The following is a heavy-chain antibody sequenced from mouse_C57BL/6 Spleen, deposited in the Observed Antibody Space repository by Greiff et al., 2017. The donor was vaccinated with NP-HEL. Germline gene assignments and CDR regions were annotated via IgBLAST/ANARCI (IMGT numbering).Heavy chain of an antibody. Sequence: EVKVVESGPELVKPGASVKISCKASGYSFTGYYMNWVKQSPEKSLEWIGEINPSTGGTTYNQKFKAKATLTVDKSSSTAYMQLKSLTSEDSAVYYCAREGVLGSYYFDYWGQGTTLTVSS. CDR2: INPSTGGT. V-gene: IGHV1-42*01. D-gene: IGHD4-1*01. CDR3: AREGVLGSYYFDY. J-gene: IGHJ2*01. CDR1: GYSFTGYY.